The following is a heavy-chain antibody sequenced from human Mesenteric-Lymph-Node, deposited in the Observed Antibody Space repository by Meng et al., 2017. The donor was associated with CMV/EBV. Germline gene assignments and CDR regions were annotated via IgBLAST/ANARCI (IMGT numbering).Heavy chain of an antibody. D-gene: IGHD2-15*01. V-gene: IGHV1-69*05. CDR2: IIPIFGTA. Sequence: TGGTFSRHAISWVRQAAGQALDWMGGIIPIFGTANYAQNFQGRVAMTTDTSTSTAYMELRSLRSDDTAVYFCARDGWACNGGSCSDYWGQGTLVTVSS. J-gene: IGHJ4*02. CDR3: ARDGWACNGGSCSDY. CDR1: GGTFSRHA.